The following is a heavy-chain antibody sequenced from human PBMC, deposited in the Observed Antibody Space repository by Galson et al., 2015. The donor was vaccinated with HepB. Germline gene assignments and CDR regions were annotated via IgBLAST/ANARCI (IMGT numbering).Heavy chain of an antibody. V-gene: IGHV3-11*01. CDR3: ARVGKKWTPYGEYFYGMDV. D-gene: IGHD2/OR15-2a*01. J-gene: IGHJ6*02. CDR1: GFTFSDYH. Sequence: SLRLSCAASGFTFSDYHMTWIRQAPGKGLEWVSYIYSGGTNIYYAASVKGRFTISRDNAKKSLYLQMNSLRGDDTAVYYCARVGKKWTPYGEYFYGMDVWGQGTTVTVSS. CDR2: IYSGGTNI.